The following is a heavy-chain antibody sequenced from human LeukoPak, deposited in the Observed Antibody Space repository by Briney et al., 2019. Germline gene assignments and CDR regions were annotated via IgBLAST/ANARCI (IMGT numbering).Heavy chain of an antibody. CDR1: GFSFTYAW. CDR3: TTVVGGNYDILTGVYYYYYMDV. J-gene: IGHJ6*03. Sequence: PGGSLRLSCAASGFSFTYAWMSWVRQAPGKGLEWVGRIKSKTDGGTTDYAAPVKGRFTISRDDSKNTEYLQMNRLKTEDTAVYYCTTVVGGNYDILTGVYYYYYMDVWGKGTTVTISS. CDR2: IKSKTDGGTT. D-gene: IGHD3-9*01. V-gene: IGHV3-15*01.